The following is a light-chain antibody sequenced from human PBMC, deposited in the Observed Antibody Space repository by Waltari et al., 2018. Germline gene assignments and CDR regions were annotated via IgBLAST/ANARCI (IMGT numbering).Light chain of an antibody. CDR1: PSVLPASNNRNY. V-gene: IGKV4-1*01. Sequence: DIVMTQSPDSLALSLGERATNSCKSSPSVLPASNNRNYLAWYQQRPGQSPKLLISWASTRQSGVPDRFSGSGSAADFTLTITSLQAEDVATYYCQQYYSTPLTFGGGTKVAIK. J-gene: IGKJ4*01. CDR2: WAS. CDR3: QQYYSTPLT.